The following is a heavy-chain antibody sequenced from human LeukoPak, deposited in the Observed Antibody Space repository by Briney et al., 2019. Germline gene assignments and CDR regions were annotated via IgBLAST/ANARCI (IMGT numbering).Heavy chain of an antibody. J-gene: IGHJ4*02. CDR3: ARHLSGITSCPNY. Sequence: GESLKISCKGSGYSFTNYWIGWVRQMPGKGLEWMGFIYPGDSNTIYSPSFQGQVTISADKSINTAYLQWSSLKASDTAMYYCARHLSGITSCPNYWGPGTLITVAS. V-gene: IGHV5-51*01. CDR1: GYSFTNYW. D-gene: IGHD2-2*01. CDR2: IYPGDSNT.